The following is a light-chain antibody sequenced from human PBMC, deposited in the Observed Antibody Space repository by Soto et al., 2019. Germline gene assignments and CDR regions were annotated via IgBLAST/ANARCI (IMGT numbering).Light chain of an antibody. CDR1: QSVSSY. CDR3: QQRSNWWT. Sequence: SVLTQSPATLSLSPGERATLSCRASQSVSSYLAWYQQKPGQAPRLLIYDASNRATGIPARFSGSGSGTDFTLTISSLEPEDFAVYYCQQRSNWWTFGQGTRLEIK. CDR2: DAS. V-gene: IGKV3-11*01. J-gene: IGKJ5*01.